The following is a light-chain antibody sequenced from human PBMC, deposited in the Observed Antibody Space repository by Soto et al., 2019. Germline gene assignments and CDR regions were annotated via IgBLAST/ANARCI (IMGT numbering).Light chain of an antibody. J-gene: IGLJ2*01. V-gene: IGLV2-14*01. Sequence: ALTQPASVSGSPGQSITISCTGTSSDVGGYNHVSWYQQYSDKAPKLMIYEVSNRPSGVSNRFSGSKSGNTASLTISGLQADDEADYYCSSYTSSWTLVFGGGTKVTVL. CDR2: EVS. CDR3: SSYTSSWTLV. CDR1: SSDVGGYNH.